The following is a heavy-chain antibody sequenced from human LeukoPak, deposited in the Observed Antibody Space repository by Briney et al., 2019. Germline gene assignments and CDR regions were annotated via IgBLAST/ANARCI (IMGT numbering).Heavy chain of an antibody. CDR3: ARGRSVSRY. V-gene: IGHV4-59*01. Sequence: TSETLSLTFTVSGGSISSYYWSWIRQPPGKGLEWIGYISYTGSTDYNPSLKSRVSISVDTSKNQFSLRLSSVTAADTAVYYCARGRSVSRYWGQGTLVTVSS. D-gene: IGHD2-15*01. CDR2: ISYTGST. J-gene: IGHJ4*02. CDR1: GGSISSYY.